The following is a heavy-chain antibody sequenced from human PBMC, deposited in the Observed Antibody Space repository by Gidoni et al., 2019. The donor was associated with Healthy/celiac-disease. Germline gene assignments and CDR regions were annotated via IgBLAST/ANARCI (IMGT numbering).Heavy chain of an antibody. D-gene: IGHD6-19*01. CDR3: ARAIAVAGTGDY. J-gene: IGHJ4*02. CDR1: GFPFSSYS. CDR2: ISSSSSYI. Sequence: EVQLVESGGGLVKPGGSLRLSCAASGFPFSSYSMNWVRQAPGKGLEWVSSISSSSSYIYYADSVKGRFTISRDNAKNSLYLKMNSLRAEDTAVYYCARAIAVAGTGDYWGQGTLVTVSS. V-gene: IGHV3-21*01.